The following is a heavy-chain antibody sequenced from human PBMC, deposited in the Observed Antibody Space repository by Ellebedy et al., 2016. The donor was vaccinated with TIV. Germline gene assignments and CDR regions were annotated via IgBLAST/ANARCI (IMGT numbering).Heavy chain of an antibody. V-gene: IGHV1-18*01. J-gene: IGHJ4*02. Sequence: AASVKVSCKASGYTFSNYHISWARQAPGQGLEWMGWISSYNGNTKYAVRFQGRVTMTTDTSTSTAHMKLRTLRSDDTAFYYCARVDSSLTRGVFGDYWGQGTLVTVSS. D-gene: IGHD3-10*01. CDR2: ISSYNGNT. CDR1: GYTFSNYH. CDR3: ARVDSSLTRGVFGDY.